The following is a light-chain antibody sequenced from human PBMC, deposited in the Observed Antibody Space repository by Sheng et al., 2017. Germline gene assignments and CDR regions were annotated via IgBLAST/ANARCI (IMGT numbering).Light chain of an antibody. J-gene: IGKJ5*01. CDR3: QQANSFPPT. Sequence: EIVLTQSPGTLSLSPGERATLSCRASQSVSSNYLAWYQQKPGQAPRLLIYGASYRATGIPDRFSGSGSGTDFTLTISSLQPEDFATYYCQQANSFPPTFGQGTRLEIK. CDR2: GAS. V-gene: IGKV3-20*01. CDR1: QSVSSNY.